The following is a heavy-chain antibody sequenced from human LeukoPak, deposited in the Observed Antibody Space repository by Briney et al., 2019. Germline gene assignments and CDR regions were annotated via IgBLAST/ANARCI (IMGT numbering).Heavy chain of an antibody. D-gene: IGHD6-19*01. CDR1: GFTFSSNW. Sequence: GGSLRLSCAASGFTFSSNWMHWVRQAPGKGLAWVSRINNDGSSTSYADSVKGRFTISRDNAKNTLYLQMNSLRAEDTAVYYCATSMAGFNWFDPWAREPWSPSPQ. J-gene: IGHJ5*02. V-gene: IGHV3-74*01. CDR3: ATSMAGFNWFDP. CDR2: INNDGSST.